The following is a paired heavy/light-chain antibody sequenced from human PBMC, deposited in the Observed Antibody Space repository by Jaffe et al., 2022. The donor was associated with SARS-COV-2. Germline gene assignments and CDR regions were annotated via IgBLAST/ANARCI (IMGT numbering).Light chain of an antibody. J-gene: IGLJ2*01. CDR2: DNN. V-gene: IGLV1-51*01. CDR1: SSNIGNNY. Sequence: QSVLTQPPSVSAAPGQKVTISCSGSSSNIGNNYVSWYQQLPGTAPKLLIYDNNKRPSGIPDRFSGSKSGTSATLGITGLQTGDEADYYCGTWDSSLRVVVFGGGTKLTVL. CDR3: GTWDSSLRVVV.
Heavy chain of an antibody. CDR1: GYTFTSYD. CDR3: ARFGRLRYFDWLSYAYYFDY. Sequence: QVQLVQSGAEVKKPGASVKVSCKASGYTFTSYDINWVRQATGQGLEWMGWMNPNSGNTGYAQKFQGRVTMTRNTSISTAYMELSSLRSEDTAVYYCARFGRLRYFDWLSYAYYFDYWGQGTLVTVSS. D-gene: IGHD3-9*01. CDR2: MNPNSGNT. J-gene: IGHJ4*02. V-gene: IGHV1-8*01.